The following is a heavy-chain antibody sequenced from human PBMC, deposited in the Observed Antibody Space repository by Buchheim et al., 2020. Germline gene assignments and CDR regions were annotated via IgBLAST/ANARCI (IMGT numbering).Heavy chain of an antibody. CDR2: IYYSGST. Sequence: QVQLQESGPGLVKPSETLSLTCTVSGGSISSYYWSWIRQPPGKGLEWIGYIYYSGSTNYNPSLKSRVTISVDTSKNQFSLKQSSVTAADTAVYYCARGGVGELYGLYGYWGQGTL. V-gene: IGHV4-59*01. CDR1: GGSISSYY. D-gene: IGHD3-10*01. J-gene: IGHJ4*02. CDR3: ARGGVGELYGLYGY.